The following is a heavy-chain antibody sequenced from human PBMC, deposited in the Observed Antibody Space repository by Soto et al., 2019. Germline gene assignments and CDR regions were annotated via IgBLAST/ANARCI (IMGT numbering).Heavy chain of an antibody. D-gene: IGHD3-22*01. CDR3: ARGELDDGSSYSFYYYGMDV. Sequence: GGSLRLSCAASGFTFMNYGMNWVRQAPGKGLEWVSYISSSVITIYYADSVRGRFTISRDNAKNSLYLQMNSLRAEDTAVYYCARGELDDGSSYSFYYYGMDVWGQGTTVTVSS. V-gene: IGHV3-48*01. J-gene: IGHJ6*02. CDR1: GFTFMNYG. CDR2: ISSSVITI.